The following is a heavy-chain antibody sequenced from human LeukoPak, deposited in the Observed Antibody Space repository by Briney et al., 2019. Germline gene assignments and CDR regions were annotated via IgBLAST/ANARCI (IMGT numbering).Heavy chain of an antibody. D-gene: IGHD3-10*01. Sequence: SETLSLTCTVSGGSISSYYWSWIRQPPGKGLEWIGYIYYSGSTNYNPSLKSRVTISVDPSKNQFSLKLSSVTAADTAVYYCARHVIGVGNRPYYFDYWGQGTLVTVSS. J-gene: IGHJ4*02. CDR3: ARHVIGVGNRPYYFDY. CDR1: GGSISSYY. CDR2: IYYSGST. V-gene: IGHV4-59*01.